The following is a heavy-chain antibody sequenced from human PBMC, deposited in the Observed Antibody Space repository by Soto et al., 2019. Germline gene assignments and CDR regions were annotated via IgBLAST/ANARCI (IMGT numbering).Heavy chain of an antibody. CDR2: ISGGGNDA. J-gene: IGHJ4*02. CDR1: RFTFSSYA. D-gene: IGHD3-3*02. CDR3: ARSLFLASTDTDPFAY. Sequence: EVQLLESGGGLIQPGGSLVLSCAASRFTFSSYAMSWVRQAPGKGLEWVSSISGGGNDAYYADSVKGRFTISRDNSQNTLYLQMSSLRADDTAVYYCARSLFLASTDTDPFAYWGQGALVTVSS. V-gene: IGHV3-23*01.